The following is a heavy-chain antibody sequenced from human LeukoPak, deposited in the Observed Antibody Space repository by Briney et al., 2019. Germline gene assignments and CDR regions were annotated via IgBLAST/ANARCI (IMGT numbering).Heavy chain of an antibody. CDR1: GGSFSGYY. V-gene: IGHV4-34*01. CDR3: ASVNYDFWSGYYRSPHYYGMDV. Sequence: SETLSLTCAVYGGSFSGYYWSWLRQPPGKGLEWIGEINHSGSTNYNPSLKSRVTISVDTSKNQFSLKLSSVTAADTAVYYCASVNYDFWSGYYRSPHYYGMDVWGQGTTITVSS. CDR2: INHSGST. D-gene: IGHD3-3*01. J-gene: IGHJ6*02.